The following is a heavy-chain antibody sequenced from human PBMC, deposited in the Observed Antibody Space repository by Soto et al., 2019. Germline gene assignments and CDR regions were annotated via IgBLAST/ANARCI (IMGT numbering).Heavy chain of an antibody. CDR1: GGSISSGDYY. V-gene: IGHV4-30-4*01. D-gene: IGHD2-15*01. CDR3: ARGKVVVVASTRVPPPKDNWFDP. CDR2: IYYSGST. Sequence: LSLTCTVSGGSISSGDYYWSWIRQPPGKGLEWIGYIYYSGSTYYNPSLKSRVTKSVDTSKNQFSLKLSSVTAADTAVYYCARGKVVVVASTRVPPPKDNWFDPWGQGTLVTVSS. J-gene: IGHJ5*02.